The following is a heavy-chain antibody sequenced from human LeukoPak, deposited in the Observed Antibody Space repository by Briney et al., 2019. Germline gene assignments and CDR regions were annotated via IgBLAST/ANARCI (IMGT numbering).Heavy chain of an antibody. CDR3: ARKYSGGYWGGVFDY. Sequence: ASVKVSCKASGYTFTSYGISWVRQAPGQGLEWMGWISAYNGNTNYAQKLQGRVTMTTDTSTSTAYMEVRSLRSGDAAVYYCARKYSGGYWGGVFDYWGQGTLVTVSS. J-gene: IGHJ4*02. CDR2: ISAYNGNT. D-gene: IGHD1-26*01. V-gene: IGHV1-18*01. CDR1: GYTFTSYG.